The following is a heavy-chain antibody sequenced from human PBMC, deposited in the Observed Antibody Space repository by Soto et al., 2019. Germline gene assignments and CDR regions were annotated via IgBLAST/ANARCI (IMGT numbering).Heavy chain of an antibody. V-gene: IGHV4-38-2*01. D-gene: IGHD4-17*01. Sequence: SETLSLTCGVSDSSINSNYYWLCIRQPPGKGLDWIGAIHHSGTTYYTPSLKSRVTISMDTSKNHFSPRLTSVTAADTAKYYCARGLYGGYFDYWGQGTPVTVSS. CDR1: DSSINSNYY. CDR3: ARGLYGGYFDY. CDR2: IHHSGTT. J-gene: IGHJ4*02.